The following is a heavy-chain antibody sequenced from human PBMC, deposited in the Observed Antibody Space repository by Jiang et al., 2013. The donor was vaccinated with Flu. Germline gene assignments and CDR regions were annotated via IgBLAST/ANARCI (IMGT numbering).Heavy chain of an antibody. D-gene: IGHD6-19*01. V-gene: IGHV1-69*04. Sequence: GAEVKKPGSSVKVSCKASGGTFSSYAISWVRQAPGQGLEWMGRIIPILGIANYAQKFQGRVTITADKSTSTAYMELSSLRSEDTAVYYCARFYSTGAVAATEIDYWGQGTLVTVSS. J-gene: IGHJ4*02. CDR3: ARFYSTGAVAATEIDY. CDR2: IIPILGIA. CDR1: GGTFSSYA.